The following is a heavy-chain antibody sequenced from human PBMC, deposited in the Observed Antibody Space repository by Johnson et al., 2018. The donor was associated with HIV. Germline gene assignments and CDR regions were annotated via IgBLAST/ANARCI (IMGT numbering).Heavy chain of an antibody. CDR3: ARWSYTLRAFDS. J-gene: IGHJ3*02. D-gene: IGHD4-11*01. CDR2: IGTAGDT. V-gene: IGHV3-13*01. CDR1: GFTFSSYD. Sequence: VQLVESGGGLVKPGGSLRLSCAASGFTFSSYDMHWVRQATGKGLEWVSAIGTAGDTYYPGSVKGRFTISRENAKNSLYLQMNSLRAEDTAVYYCARWSYTLRAFDSWGRGTLVTVSS.